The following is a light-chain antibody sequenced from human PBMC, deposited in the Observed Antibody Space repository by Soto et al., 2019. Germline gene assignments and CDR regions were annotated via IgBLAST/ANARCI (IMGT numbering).Light chain of an antibody. CDR1: QSIAGW. CDR2: KAS. Sequence: DIQMTQSPPTLSASVGDRVTITCRASQSIAGWLAWYQQKPGKAPKLLISKASKLESGVPSRFSGSGSGTEFTLTISSLQPDDYATYYCQQYNTYWAWTLGPETEVEIK. CDR3: QQYNTYWAWT. V-gene: IGKV1-5*03. J-gene: IGKJ1*01.